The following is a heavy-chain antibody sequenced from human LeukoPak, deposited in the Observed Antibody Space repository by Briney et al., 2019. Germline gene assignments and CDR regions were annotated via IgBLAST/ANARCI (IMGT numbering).Heavy chain of an antibody. J-gene: IGHJ5*02. CDR3: ARAYSSSWYFNWFDP. CDR2: IYYSGNT. CDR1: GGSIFSSNSY. D-gene: IGHD6-13*01. Sequence: PSETLSLTCTVSGGSIFSSNSYWGWIRQPPGKGLEWIGSIYYSGNTYYNASLKSRVTISVDTSKNQFSLKLNSVTAADTAVYFCARAYSSSWYFNWFDPWGQGTLVTVSS. V-gene: IGHV4-39*01.